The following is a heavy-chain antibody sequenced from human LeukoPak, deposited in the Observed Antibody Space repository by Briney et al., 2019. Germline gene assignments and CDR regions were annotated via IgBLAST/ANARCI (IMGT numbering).Heavy chain of an antibody. CDR3: ARRGITGTPISDY. Sequence: ASVKVSCKASGYTFTGYYMHWVRQAPGQGLEWMGWINPNSGGTNYAQTFQGRVTMTRDTSISTAYMELSRLRSDDTAVYYCARRGITGTPISDYWGQGTLVTVSS. CDR2: INPNSGGT. J-gene: IGHJ4*02. V-gene: IGHV1-2*02. D-gene: IGHD1-20*01. CDR1: GYTFTGYY.